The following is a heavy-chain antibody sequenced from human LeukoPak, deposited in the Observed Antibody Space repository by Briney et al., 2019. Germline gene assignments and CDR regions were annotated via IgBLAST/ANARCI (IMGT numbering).Heavy chain of an antibody. Sequence: GGSLRLSCAASGFTFSSYEMNWVRQAPEKGLEWVSCISSSGSTIYYADSVKGRFTISRDNAKNSLYLQMNSLRAEDTAVYYCARGSRHSCDYWGQGTLVTVSS. CDR1: GFTFSSYE. CDR3: ARGSRHSCDY. V-gene: IGHV3-48*03. CDR2: ISSSGSTI. J-gene: IGHJ4*02.